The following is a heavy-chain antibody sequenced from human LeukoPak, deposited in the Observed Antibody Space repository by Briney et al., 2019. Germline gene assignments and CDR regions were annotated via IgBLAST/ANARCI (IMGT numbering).Heavy chain of an antibody. CDR1: GFTFSSYA. V-gene: IGHV3-30-3*01. D-gene: IGHD1-26*01. J-gene: IGHJ4*02. CDR3: ARGTYPRNRSGRGSSTLDY. CDR2: ISYDGSNK. Sequence: GGSLRLSCAASGFTFSSYAMHWVRQAPGKGLEWVAVISYDGSNKYYADSVKGRFTISRDNSKNTLYLQMNSLRAEDTAVYYCARGTYPRNRSGRGSSTLDYWGQGTLVTVSS.